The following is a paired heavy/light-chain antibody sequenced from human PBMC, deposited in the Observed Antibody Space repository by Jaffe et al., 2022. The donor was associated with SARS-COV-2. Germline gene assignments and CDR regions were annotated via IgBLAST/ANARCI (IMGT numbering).Light chain of an antibody. CDR1: SSDVGGYNY. CDR3: SSYTISARV. J-gene: IGLJ1*01. CDR2: DVS. V-gene: IGLV2-14*01. Sequence: QSALTQPASVSGSPGQSITISCAGTSSDVGGYNYVSWYQQHPGKAPKLMIYDVSNRPSGVSNRFSGSKSGNTASLTISGLQTEDEADYYCSSYTISARVFGTGTKVTVL.
Heavy chain of an antibody. CDR3: ARGTTVATRDFDY. J-gene: IGHJ4*02. D-gene: IGHD4-17*01. CDR2: ISSIRSV. V-gene: IGHV3-48*02. CDR1: GFTFSSYS. Sequence: EVQLVESGGGLVEPGGSLRLSCAASGFTFSSYSMNWVRQAPGKGLEWVSYISSIRSVYYADSVKGRFTISRDNAKNSLYLQMNSLRDEDTAVYYCARGTTVATRDFDYWGQGTLVTVSS.